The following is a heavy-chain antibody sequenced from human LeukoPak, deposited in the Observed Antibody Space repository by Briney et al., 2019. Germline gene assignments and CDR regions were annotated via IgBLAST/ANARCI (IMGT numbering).Heavy chain of an antibody. CDR3: ARVGGYYGSGSYSSVDWFDP. Sequence: ASVKVSCKAPGYTFTSYYMHWVRQAPGQGLEWMGIINPSGGSTSYAQKFQGRVTMTRDTSTSTVYMELSSLRSEDTAVYYCARVGGYYGSGSYSSVDWFDPWGQGTLVTVSS. V-gene: IGHV1-46*01. CDR2: INPSGGST. J-gene: IGHJ5*02. D-gene: IGHD3-10*01. CDR1: GYTFTSYY.